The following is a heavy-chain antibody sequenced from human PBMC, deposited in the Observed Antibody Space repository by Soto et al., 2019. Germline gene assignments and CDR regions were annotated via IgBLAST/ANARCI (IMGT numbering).Heavy chain of an antibody. CDR3: AMGFEGCSSTSCYPRRWNYYYGMDV. CDR2: IYTSGST. Sequence: SETLSLTCTVSGGSISSYSWSWIRQPAGKGLEWIGRIYTSGSTNYNPSLKSRVTMSVDTSKNQFSLKLSSVTAADTAVYYCAMGFEGCSSTSCYPRRWNYYYGMDVWGQGTTVTVSS. V-gene: IGHV4-4*07. J-gene: IGHJ6*02. D-gene: IGHD2-2*01. CDR1: GGSISSYS.